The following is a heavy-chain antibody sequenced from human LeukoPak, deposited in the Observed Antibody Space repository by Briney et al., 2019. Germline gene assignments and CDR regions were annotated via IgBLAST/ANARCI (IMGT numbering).Heavy chain of an antibody. CDR3: ASPPRYCSSTSCSRGFDY. V-gene: IGHV4-34*01. D-gene: IGHD2-2*01. CDR2: INHSGST. CDR1: GGSFSGYY. J-gene: IGHJ4*02. Sequence: SETLSLTCAVYGGSFSGYYWSWIRQPPGKGLEWIGEINHSGSTNYNPSLKSRVTISVDTSKNQFSLKLSSVTAADTAVYYCASPPRYCSSTSCSRGFDYWGQGTLVTVSS.